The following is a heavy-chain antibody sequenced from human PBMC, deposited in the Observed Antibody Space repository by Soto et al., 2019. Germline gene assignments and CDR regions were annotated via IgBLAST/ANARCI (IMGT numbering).Heavy chain of an antibody. CDR1: GGSISSGGYS. CDR3: ARDQLEGNWFDP. CDR2: IYHSGTT. V-gene: IGHV4-30-2*01. Sequence: QLQLQESGSGLVRPSQTLSITCAVSGGSISSGGYSWNWIRRPPGKGLEWIGYIYHSGTTLYNPSIKSRVTISVDKSKNQFSLKLSSVTAADTAVYYCARDQLEGNWFDPWGQGTLVTVSS. D-gene: IGHD1-1*01. J-gene: IGHJ5*02.